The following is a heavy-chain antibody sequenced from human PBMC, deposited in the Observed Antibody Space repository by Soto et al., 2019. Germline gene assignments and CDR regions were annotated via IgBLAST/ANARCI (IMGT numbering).Heavy chain of an antibody. CDR3: ARDYEYWSGYYKGFDY. V-gene: IGHV3-11*04. CDR2: ISSSSSSI. CDR1: GFTFSDYY. Sequence: QVQLVESGGGLVKPGGSLRLSCAASGFTFSDYYMSWIRQAPGKGLEWVSYISSSSSSIYYADSVKGRFTISRDNAKNSLYLQMNSLRDEDTAVYYCARDYEYWSGYYKGFDYWGQGTLVTVSS. J-gene: IGHJ4*02. D-gene: IGHD3-3*01.